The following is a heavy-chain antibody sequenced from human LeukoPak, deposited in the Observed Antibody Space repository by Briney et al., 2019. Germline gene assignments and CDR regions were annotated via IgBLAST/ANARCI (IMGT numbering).Heavy chain of an antibody. D-gene: IGHD2-2*01. Sequence: GESLKISCKGSGYSFTSYWIGWVRQMPGKGLEWMGIIYPGDSDTRYSPSFQGQVTISADKSISTAYLQWSSLKASDTAMYYCAREVTGPLNDIVVVPAAMESRHYFDYWGQGTLVTVSS. CDR2: IYPGDSDT. CDR3: AREVTGPLNDIVVVPAAMESRHYFDY. CDR1: GYSFTSYW. J-gene: IGHJ4*02. V-gene: IGHV5-51*01.